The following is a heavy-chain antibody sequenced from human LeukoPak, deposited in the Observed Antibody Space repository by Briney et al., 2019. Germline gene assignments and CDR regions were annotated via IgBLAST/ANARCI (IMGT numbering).Heavy chain of an antibody. J-gene: IGHJ6*03. D-gene: IGHD6-19*01. CDR3: ARVFSSGWYSYYYYMDV. CDR1: GGSFSGYY. CDR2: INHSGST. Sequence: KSSETLSLTCAVYGGSFSGYYWSWIRQPPGKGLEWIGEINHSGSTNYNPSLKSRVTISVDTSKNQFSLKLSSVTAADTAVYYCARVFSSGWYSYYYYMDVWGKGTTVTVSS. V-gene: IGHV4-34*01.